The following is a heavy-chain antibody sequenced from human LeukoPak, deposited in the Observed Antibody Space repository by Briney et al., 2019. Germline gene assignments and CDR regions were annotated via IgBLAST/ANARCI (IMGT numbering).Heavy chain of an antibody. V-gene: IGHV3-23*01. CDR3: AKDRGY. Sequence: AGGSLRLSCAASGFTFTTFAMTWVRQAPGKGLEWVSAISANGDYTYYADSVKGRFTISRDNSKNMLYLQMNSLRAEDTAVYYCAKDRGYWGQGTLVTVSS. CDR2: ISANGDYT. J-gene: IGHJ4*02. CDR1: GFTFTTFA.